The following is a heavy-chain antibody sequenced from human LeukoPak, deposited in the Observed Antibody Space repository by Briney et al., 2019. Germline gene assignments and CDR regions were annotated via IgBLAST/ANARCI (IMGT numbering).Heavy chain of an antibody. D-gene: IGHD2-2*02. Sequence: GGSLRLSCAASGFLVTNNYMSWVRQAPGKGLEWVSAISGSGGSTYYADSVKGRFTISRDNSKNTLYLQMNSLRAEDTAVYYCVAQRILGYCSSTSCYIEGSHWGQGTLVTVSS. CDR2: ISGSGGST. J-gene: IGHJ4*02. CDR1: GFLVTNNY. CDR3: VAQRILGYCSSTSCYIEGSH. V-gene: IGHV3-23*01.